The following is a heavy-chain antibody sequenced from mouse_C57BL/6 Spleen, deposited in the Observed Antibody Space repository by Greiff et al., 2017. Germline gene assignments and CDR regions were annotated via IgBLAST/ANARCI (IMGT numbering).Heavy chain of an antibody. Sequence: QVQLQQPGAELVKPGASVKLSCKASGYTFTSSWITWVKQRPGQGLEWIGDIYPGSGSTNYNEKFKSKATLTVDTSSSTAYMQLSSLTSEDSAVYFCARYYSESSALDYGGQGPSVTVST. J-gene: IGHJ4*01. CDR1: GYTFTSSW. D-gene: IGHD2-12*01. CDR2: IYPGSGST. V-gene: IGHV1-55*01. CDR3: ARYYSESSALDY.